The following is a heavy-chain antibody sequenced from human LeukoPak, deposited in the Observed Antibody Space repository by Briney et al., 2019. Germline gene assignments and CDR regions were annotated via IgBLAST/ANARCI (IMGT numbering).Heavy chain of an antibody. CDR3: ARDTYYDSSGYLLDY. CDR1: GGSISSYY. V-gene: IGHV4-59*12. Sequence: SETLSLTCTVSGGSISSYYWSWIRQPPGKGLEWIGYIYYSGSTNYNPSLKSRVTISVDTSKNQFSLKLSSVTAADTAVYYCARDTYYDSSGYLLDYWGQGTLVTVSS. J-gene: IGHJ4*02. CDR2: IYYSGST. D-gene: IGHD3-22*01.